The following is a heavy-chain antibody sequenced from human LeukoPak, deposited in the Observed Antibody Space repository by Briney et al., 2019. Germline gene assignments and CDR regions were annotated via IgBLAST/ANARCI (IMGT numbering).Heavy chain of an antibody. CDR3: ARDVGVSDY. D-gene: IGHD1-26*01. CDR1: GGSFSGYY. CDR2: INHSGST. J-gene: IGHJ4*02. Sequence: PSETLSLTCAVYGGSFSGYYWSWIRQPPGKGLEWIGEINHSGSTNYNPSLKTRVTISVDTSKNQFSLKLSSVTAADTAVYYCARDVGVSDYWGQGTLVTVSS. V-gene: IGHV4-34*01.